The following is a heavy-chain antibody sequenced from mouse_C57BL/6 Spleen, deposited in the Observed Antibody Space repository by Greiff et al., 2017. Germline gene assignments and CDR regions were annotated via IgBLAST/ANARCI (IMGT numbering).Heavy chain of an antibody. CDR3: RRPTGVNWYFDV. Sequence: QVQLQQPGAELVKPGASVKLSCKASGYTFTSYWMHWVKQRPGQGLEWIGMIHPNSGSTNYNEKFKSKATLTVDKSPSTAYMQLSSLTSEDSAVYFCRRPTGVNWYFDVWGTGTTVTVSS. CDR1: GYTFTSYW. CDR2: IHPNSGST. D-gene: IGHD1-1*01. V-gene: IGHV1-64*01. J-gene: IGHJ1*03.